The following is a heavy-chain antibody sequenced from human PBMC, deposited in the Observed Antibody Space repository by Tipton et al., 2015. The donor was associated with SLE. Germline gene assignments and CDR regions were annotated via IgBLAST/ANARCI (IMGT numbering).Heavy chain of an antibody. CDR3: ARQVGGWYFDL. Sequence: TLSLTCAVYGGSFSGYYWSWIRQPPGKGLERIGYIYYSGSTNYNPSLKSRVSISVDISKNKFSLNLSSVTAADTAVYYCARQVGGWYFDLWGRGTLVTVSS. V-gene: IGHV4-59*07. CDR1: GGSFSGYY. CDR2: IYYSGST. J-gene: IGHJ2*01. D-gene: IGHD2-2*01.